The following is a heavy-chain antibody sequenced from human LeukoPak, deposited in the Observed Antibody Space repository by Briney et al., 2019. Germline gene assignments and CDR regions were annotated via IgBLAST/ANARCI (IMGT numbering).Heavy chain of an antibody. CDR2: INHSGST. CDR1: GGSFSGYY. Sequence: SETLSLTCAVYGGSFSGYYWNWIRQPPGKGLEWIGEINHSGSTNYNPSLKSRVTISVDTSKNQFSLKLSSVTAAVTAVYYCARAGNNMVRGESTTVGMDVWGQGTTVTVSS. CDR3: ARAGNNMVRGESTTVGMDV. V-gene: IGHV4-34*01. D-gene: IGHD3-10*01. J-gene: IGHJ6*02.